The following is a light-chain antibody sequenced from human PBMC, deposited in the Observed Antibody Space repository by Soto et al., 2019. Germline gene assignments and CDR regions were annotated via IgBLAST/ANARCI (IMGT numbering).Light chain of an antibody. J-gene: IGKJ1*01. CDR3: QHYYRSRT. Sequence: IVMTQSPDSLAVSLGAGATINCKSSQSVLYSSNNKNYLAWYQQKPGQPPKLLIYWASTRESGGPDRVSGSGSGTDFALTVSRLHAEDAADYEGQHYYRSRTFGPRTQVE. V-gene: IGKV4-1*01. CDR1: QSVLYSSNNKNY. CDR2: WAS.